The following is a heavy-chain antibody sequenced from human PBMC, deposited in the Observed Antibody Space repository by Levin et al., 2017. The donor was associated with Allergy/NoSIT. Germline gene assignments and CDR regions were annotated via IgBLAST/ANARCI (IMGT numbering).Heavy chain of an antibody. Sequence: ETLSLTCAASGFTFSSYSMNWVRQAPGKGLEWVSSISSSSSYIYYADSVKGRFTISRDNAQNSLYLQMISLRAEDTAVYYCARGGVYNYGSDYWGQGTLVTVSS. CDR1: GFTFSSYS. CDR3: ARGGVYNYGSDY. V-gene: IGHV3-21*01. J-gene: IGHJ4*02. D-gene: IGHD5-18*01. CDR2: ISSSSSYI.